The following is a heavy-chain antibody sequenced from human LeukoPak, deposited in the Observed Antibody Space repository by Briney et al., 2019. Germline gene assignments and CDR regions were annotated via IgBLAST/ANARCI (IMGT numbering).Heavy chain of an antibody. CDR3: AKEDLAYCAGECYPVGFDF. CDR2: ISGSGGST. CDR1: GFTFSSYA. J-gene: IGHJ4*02. Sequence: PGGSLRLSCAASGFTFSSYAMSWVRQAPGKGLEWVSGISGSGGSTYYADSVKGRFTISRDNSKNKLYLQMNSLRAEDTAVYHCAKEDLAYCAGECYPVGFDFWGQGTLVTVSS. V-gene: IGHV3-23*01. D-gene: IGHD2-21*01.